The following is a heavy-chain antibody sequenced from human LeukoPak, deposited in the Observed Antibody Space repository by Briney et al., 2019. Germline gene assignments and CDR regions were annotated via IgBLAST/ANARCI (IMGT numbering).Heavy chain of an antibody. D-gene: IGHD3-3*01. Sequence: SETLSLTCTVSGGSISSSYWSWIRQPAGKGLEWIGRIYTSGSTNYNPSLKSRVTMSLDTSKNQFSLKLSSVTAADTAVYYCARVGDFWSGYLPYFDSWGQGTLVTVSS. CDR2: IYTSGST. V-gene: IGHV4-4*07. J-gene: IGHJ4*02. CDR1: GGSISSSY. CDR3: ARVGDFWSGYLPYFDS.